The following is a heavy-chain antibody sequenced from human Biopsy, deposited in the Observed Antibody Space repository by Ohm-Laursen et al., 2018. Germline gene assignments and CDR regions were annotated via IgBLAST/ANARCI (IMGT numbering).Heavy chain of an antibody. J-gene: IGHJ3*02. V-gene: IGHV4-59*08. Sequence: SETLSLTCTVSGGSISGSSWSWIRQPRGKGLEGIGYISYSWETNYHPPLKSRINISGDTSKNRFSLKLTCVTAADTAVYYCAKHGSGWTGDDAFHIWGQGTMVTVSS. CDR2: ISYSWET. CDR3: AKHGSGWTGDDAFHI. D-gene: IGHD6-19*01. CDR1: GGSISGSS.